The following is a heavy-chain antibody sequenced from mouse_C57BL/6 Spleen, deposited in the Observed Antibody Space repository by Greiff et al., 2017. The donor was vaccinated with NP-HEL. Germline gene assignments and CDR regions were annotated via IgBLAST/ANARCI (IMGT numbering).Heavy chain of an antibody. CDR3: ARDYYGRYFDV. D-gene: IGHD1-1*01. J-gene: IGHJ1*03. CDR1: GFTFSSYA. V-gene: IGHV5-4*01. CDR2: ISDGGSYT. Sequence: EVQLVESGGGLVKPGGSLKLSCAASGFTFSSYAMSWVRQTPEKRLEWVATISDGGSYTYYPDNVKGRFTISRDNAKNNLYLQMSHLKSEDTAMYYCARDYYGRYFDVWGTGTTVTVSS.